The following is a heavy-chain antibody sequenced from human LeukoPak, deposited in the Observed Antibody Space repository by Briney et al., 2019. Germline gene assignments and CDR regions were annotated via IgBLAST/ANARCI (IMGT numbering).Heavy chain of an antibody. D-gene: IGHD2/OR15-2a*01. CDR1: GYTFTSYY. V-gene: IGHV1-46*01. J-gene: IGHJ4*02. CDR2: INPSGGST. CDR3: ARGPELNIAVTYFDY. Sequence: GASVKVSCKASGYTFTSYYMHWVRQAPGQGLEWMGIINPSGGSTSYAQKFQGRVTMTRDMSTSTVYMELSSLRSEDTAVYYCARGPELNIAVTYFDYWGQGTLVTVSS.